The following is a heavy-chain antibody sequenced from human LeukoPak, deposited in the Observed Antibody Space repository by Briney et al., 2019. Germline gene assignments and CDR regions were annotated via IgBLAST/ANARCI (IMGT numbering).Heavy chain of an antibody. CDR2: ISYEGNNK. D-gene: IGHD3-9*01. V-gene: IGHV3-30*18. CDR1: GFTFSSYG. Sequence: PGGSLRLSCAASGFTFSSYGMHWVRQAPGKGLEWVAVISYEGNNKYYTDSMKGRFTISRDNSKNTLYLQINSLRAEDTAVYYCAKGERYFDWSDAFDIWGQGTMVTVSS. CDR3: AKGERYFDWSDAFDI. J-gene: IGHJ3*02.